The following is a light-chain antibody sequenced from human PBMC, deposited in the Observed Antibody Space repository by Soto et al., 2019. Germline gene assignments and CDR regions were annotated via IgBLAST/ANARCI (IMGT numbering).Light chain of an antibody. CDR1: SSDIGYYNY. J-gene: IGLJ3*02. Sequence: QSALTQPASVSGSPGQWITISCTGTSSDIGYYNYVSWYQQDPGKAPKLIIYDVSNRPSGVSNRFSGSKSGNTASLTISGLRAEDEADYYCSSYTRSSTLVVFGGGTKLTVL. V-gene: IGLV2-14*01. CDR3: SSYTRSSTLVV. CDR2: DVS.